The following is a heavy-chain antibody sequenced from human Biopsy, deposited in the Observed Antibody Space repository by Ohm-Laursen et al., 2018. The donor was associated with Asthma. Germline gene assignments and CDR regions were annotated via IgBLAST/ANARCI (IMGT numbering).Heavy chain of an antibody. V-gene: IGHV4-39*01. Sequence: SDTLSLTCTVSGGSISSGAYYWSRIRQPPGKGLEWIGSISYTGNTDIPSLRSRVTLSVDTSKNNFSLKLTSVTAADTAVFYCARHWNWGSFFDYWGQGMLVTVSS. D-gene: IGHD7-27*01. CDR2: ISYTGNT. CDR3: ARHWNWGSFFDY. CDR1: GGSISSGAYY. J-gene: IGHJ4*02.